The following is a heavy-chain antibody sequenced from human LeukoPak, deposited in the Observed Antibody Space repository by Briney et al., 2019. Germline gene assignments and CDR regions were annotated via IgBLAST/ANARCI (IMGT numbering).Heavy chain of an antibody. D-gene: IGHD3-3*01. Sequence: AASVKVSCKASGYTFIDYTMHWLRQAPGQRLDWMGWINGGSGNTKYSPEFQGRVTITRDTSTSTAYMELRSLRSDDTAVYYCARDSYYDFWSGYSGEQGVFDYWGQGTLVTVSS. CDR2: INGGSGNT. V-gene: IGHV1-3*01. CDR1: GYTFIDYT. CDR3: ARDSYYDFWSGYSGEQGVFDY. J-gene: IGHJ4*02.